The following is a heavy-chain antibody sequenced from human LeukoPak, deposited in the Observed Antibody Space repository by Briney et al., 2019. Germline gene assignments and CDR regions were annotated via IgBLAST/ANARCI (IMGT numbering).Heavy chain of an antibody. V-gene: IGHV4-38-2*02. D-gene: IGHD2-21*02. J-gene: IGHJ4*02. CDR3: AVGVESLVTRFDY. CDR2: IYHSGST. Sequence: PSETLSLTCTVSGYSISSGYYWGWIRQPPGKGLEWIGSIYHSGSTYYNPSLKSRVTISVDTSKNQFSLKLSSVTAADTAVYYCAVGVESLVTRFDYWGQGTLVTVSS. CDR1: GYSISSGYY.